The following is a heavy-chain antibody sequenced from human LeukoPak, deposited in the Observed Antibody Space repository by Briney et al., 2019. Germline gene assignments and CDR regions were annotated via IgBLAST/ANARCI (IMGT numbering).Heavy chain of an antibody. CDR3: ARHKVTTGASFDY. V-gene: IGHV3-7*01. Sequence: QPGGSLRLSCAASGFTFSSYWMSWVRQAPGKGLEWVANIKQDGSEKYYVDSVKGRFTISRDNAKNSLYLQMNSLRAEDTAVYHCARHKVTTGASFDYWGQGTLVTVSS. J-gene: IGHJ4*02. D-gene: IGHD4-17*01. CDR2: IKQDGSEK. CDR1: GFTFSSYW.